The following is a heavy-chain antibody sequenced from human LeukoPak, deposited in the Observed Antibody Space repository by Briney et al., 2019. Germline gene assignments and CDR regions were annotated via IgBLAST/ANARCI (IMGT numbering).Heavy chain of an antibody. CDR1: SGSISTYY. D-gene: IGHD6-19*01. CDR2: IYYSGST. CDR3: ARTRPGTGYFFDS. V-gene: IGHV4-59*08. Sequence: SETLSLTCTVSSGSISTYYWSWIRQLPGKGLEWIGYIYYSGSTYFNPSLKSRVTMSIDTSKNQFSLNLASVTAADTAVYYCARTRPGTGYFFDSWGRGTLVTVSS. J-gene: IGHJ4*02.